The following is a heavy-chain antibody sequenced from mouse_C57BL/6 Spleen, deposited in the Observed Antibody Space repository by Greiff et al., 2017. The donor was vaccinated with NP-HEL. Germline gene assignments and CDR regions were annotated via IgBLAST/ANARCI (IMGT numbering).Heavy chain of an antibody. CDR2: IDPNSGGT. J-gene: IGHJ2*01. CDR3: AREDWDGYYFDY. D-gene: IGHD4-1*01. CDR1: GYTFTSYW. V-gene: IGHV1-72*01. Sequence: QVHVKQPGAELVKPGASVKLSCKASGYTFTSYWMHWVKQRPGRGLEWIGRIDPNSGGTKYNEKFKSKATLTVDKPSSTAYMQLSSLTSEDSAVYYCAREDWDGYYFDYWGQGTTLTVSS.